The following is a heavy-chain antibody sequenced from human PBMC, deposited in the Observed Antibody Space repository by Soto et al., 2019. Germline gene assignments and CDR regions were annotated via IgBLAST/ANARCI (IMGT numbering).Heavy chain of an antibody. CDR2: ISAYNGNT. CDR3: ASVARPYTSSHWFDL. V-gene: IGHV1-18*01. Sequence: ASVKVSCKASGYTFTSYGISWVRQAPGQGLEWMGWISAYNGNTKYAQKLQGRVTMTTDTSTSTAYMELRSLRSEGTAVYYCASVARPYTSSHWFDLCGQGTLVTVSS. CDR1: GYTFTSYG. J-gene: IGHJ5*02. D-gene: IGHD6-6*01.